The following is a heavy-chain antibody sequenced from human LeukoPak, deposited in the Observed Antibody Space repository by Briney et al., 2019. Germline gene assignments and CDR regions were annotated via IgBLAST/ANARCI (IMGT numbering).Heavy chain of an antibody. Sequence: ASVKVSCKTSGYTFSTYNVHWVRQAPGQGLEWMGIINPSGGSTSYAQKFHGRVTMTRDTSTSTVYMELSSLRSGDTAVYYCARPPYGANSLYYFDYWGQGTLVTVSS. CDR2: INPSGGST. D-gene: IGHD4-23*01. J-gene: IGHJ4*02. V-gene: IGHV1-46*01. CDR1: GYTFSTYN. CDR3: ARPPYGANSLYYFDY.